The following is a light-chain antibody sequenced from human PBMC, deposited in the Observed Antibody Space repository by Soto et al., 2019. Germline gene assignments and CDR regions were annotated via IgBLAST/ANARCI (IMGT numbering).Light chain of an antibody. CDR3: QQYNSLTWT. Sequence: DIQMIQSPSTLSATVRDRVTITCRASQSISSWLAWYQQKPGKAPKLLIYDASSLESGVPSRFSGSGSGTEFTLTISSLQPDDFATYYCQQYNSLTWTFGQGTKVDIK. CDR2: DAS. J-gene: IGKJ1*01. V-gene: IGKV1-5*01. CDR1: QSISSW.